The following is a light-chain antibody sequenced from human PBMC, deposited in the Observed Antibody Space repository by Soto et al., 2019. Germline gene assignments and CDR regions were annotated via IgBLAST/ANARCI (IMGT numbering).Light chain of an antibody. CDR1: TSNIGSNY. Sequence: QLVLTQPPSASGTPGQRVTISCSGSTSNIGSNYVYWYRQLPGTAPKLLIYRNNQRPSGVPDRFSGSKSGTSASLAISGLRSEDEADYYCAAWNDSLSAYVVFGGGTKLTVL. CDR3: AAWNDSLSAYVV. J-gene: IGLJ2*01. CDR2: RNN. V-gene: IGLV1-47*01.